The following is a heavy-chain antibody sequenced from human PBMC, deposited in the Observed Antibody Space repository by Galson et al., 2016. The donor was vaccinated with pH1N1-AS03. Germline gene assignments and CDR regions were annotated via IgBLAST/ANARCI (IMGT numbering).Heavy chain of an antibody. CDR1: EFTLSNVW. CDR2: IKSKTKRDRT. V-gene: IGHV3-15*01. Sequence: SLRLSCAASEFTLSNVWMSWVRQAPGRGLEWVGRIKSKTKRDRTDYAAPVKGRFSISRDDSKNTLDLQMNSLKTEDTAVYYCTAVESGLDHWGQGTLVTVSS. CDR3: TAVESGLDH. J-gene: IGHJ4*02.